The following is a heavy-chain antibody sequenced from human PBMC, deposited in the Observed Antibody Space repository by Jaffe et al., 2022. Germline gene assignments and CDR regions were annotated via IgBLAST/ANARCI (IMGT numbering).Heavy chain of an antibody. CDR2: IYTSGNT. V-gene: IGHV4-61*02. J-gene: IGHJ3*02. CDR1: GGSISSGSYY. Sequence: QVQLQESGPGLVKPSQTLSLTCTVSGGSISSGSYYWSWIRQPAGKGLEWIGYIYTSGNTIYNPSLKSRVAISADTSKNHFSLKLSSVTAADTAVYYCARDDFVTPGYAFDIWGQGTMVTVSS. CDR3: ARDDFVTPGYAFDI. D-gene: IGHD3-3*01.